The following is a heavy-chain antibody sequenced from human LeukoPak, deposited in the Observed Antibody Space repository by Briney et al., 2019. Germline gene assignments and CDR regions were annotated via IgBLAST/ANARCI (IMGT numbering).Heavy chain of an antibody. V-gene: IGHV3-48*03. CDR1: GFDLSAYE. CDR2: YAGSDSTK. J-gene: IGHJ4*02. Sequence: GGSLRLSCAASGFDLSAYEMKWVRQAPGKGPEWVAYYAGSDSTKYYPDPVKGRFTNYRDNAKNALYLQMNSLRAEDTDLYYSTTLGYHLDSWGEGTLVTVSS. CDR3: TTLGYHLDS. D-gene: IGHD3-22*01.